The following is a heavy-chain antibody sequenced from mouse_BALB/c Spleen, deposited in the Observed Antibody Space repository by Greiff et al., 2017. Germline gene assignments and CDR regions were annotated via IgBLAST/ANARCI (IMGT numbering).Heavy chain of an antibody. D-gene: IGHD1-1*01. CDR3: ARDHDYGSSYWYFDV. Sequence: VKLMESGPGLVAPSQSLSITCTVSGFSLTGYGVNWVRQPPGKGLEWLGMIWGDGSTDYNSAHKSRLSISKDNSKSQVFLKMNSLQTDDTARYYGARDHDYGSSYWYFDVWGAGTTVTVSS. CDR2: IWGDGST. V-gene: IGHV2-6-7*01. J-gene: IGHJ1*01. CDR1: GFSLTGYG.